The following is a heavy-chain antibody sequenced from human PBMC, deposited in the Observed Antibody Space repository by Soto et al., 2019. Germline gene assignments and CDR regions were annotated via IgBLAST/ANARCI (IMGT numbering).Heavy chain of an antibody. J-gene: IGHJ4*02. D-gene: IGHD4-17*01. CDR3: ARGVLTTVTTFYY. Sequence: ETLSLTCAVSGGSVSSGSYYWSWIRHPPGKGLEWIGYIYYSGSTNYNPSLKSRVTISVDTSKNQFSLKLSSVTAADTAVYYCARGVLTTVTTFYYWGQGTLVTVSS. V-gene: IGHV4-61*01. CDR2: IYYSGST. CDR1: GGSVSSGSYY.